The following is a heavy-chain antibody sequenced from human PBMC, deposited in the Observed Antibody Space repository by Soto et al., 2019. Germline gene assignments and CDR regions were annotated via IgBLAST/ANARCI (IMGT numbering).Heavy chain of an antibody. D-gene: IGHD3-22*01. CDR3: AHSGIGYYDSSGYRTFGY. J-gene: IGHJ4*02. V-gene: IGHV2-5*01. CDR1: GFSLSTGGVG. Sequence: SGPTLVNPTPTLTLTCTFSGFSLSTGGVGVGWIRQPPGKALEWLALIYWNDDKRYSPSLKSRLTITKDTSKNQVVLTMTNMDPVDTATYYCAHSGIGYYDSSGYRTFGYWGQGTLVTVSS. CDR2: IYWNDDK.